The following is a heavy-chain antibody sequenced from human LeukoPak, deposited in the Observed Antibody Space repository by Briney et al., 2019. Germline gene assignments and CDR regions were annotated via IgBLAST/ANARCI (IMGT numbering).Heavy chain of an antibody. D-gene: IGHD2-2*01. J-gene: IGHJ5*02. CDR3: ARAVYCSSTSCYNWFDP. Sequence: SETLSLTCTVSGGSISSGSYYWSWIRQPAGKGLEWIGRIYTSGSTNYHPSLKSRFTISVDTSKNQFSLKLSSVTAADTAVYYCARAVYCSSTSCYNWFDPWGQGTLVTVSS. CDR1: GGSISSGSYY. CDR2: IYTSGST. V-gene: IGHV4-61*02.